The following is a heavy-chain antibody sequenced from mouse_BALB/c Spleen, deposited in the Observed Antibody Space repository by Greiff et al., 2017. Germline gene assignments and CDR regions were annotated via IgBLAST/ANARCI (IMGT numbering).Heavy chain of an antibody. V-gene: IGHV1-15*01. Sequence: VQLHQSGAELVRPGASVTLSCKASGYTFTDYEMHWVKQTPVHGLEWIGAIDPETGGTAYNQKFKGKATLTADKSSSTAYMELRSLTSEDSAVYYCTRNGYDYDVGVAYWGQGTLVTVSA. CDR1: GYTFTDYE. CDR2: IDPETGGT. D-gene: IGHD2-4*01. CDR3: TRNGYDYDVGVAY. J-gene: IGHJ3*01.